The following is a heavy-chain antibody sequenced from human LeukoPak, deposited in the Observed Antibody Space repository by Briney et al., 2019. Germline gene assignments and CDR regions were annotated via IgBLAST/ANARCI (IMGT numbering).Heavy chain of an antibody. J-gene: IGHJ6*02. V-gene: IGHV1-69*04. CDR1: GGTFSSYA. D-gene: IGHD6-13*01. Sequence: ASVKVSCKASGGTFSSYAISWVRQAPGQGLEWMGRIIPILGIANYAQKFQGRVTITADKSTSTAYMELSSLGSEDTAVYYCARDRLSSTAVYYYYYGMDVWGQGTTVTVSS. CDR3: ARDRLSSTAVYYYYYGMDV. CDR2: IIPILGIA.